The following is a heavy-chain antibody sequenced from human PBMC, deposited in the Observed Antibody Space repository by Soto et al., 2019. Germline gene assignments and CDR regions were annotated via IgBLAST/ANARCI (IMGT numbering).Heavy chain of an antibody. Sequence: EVHLAESGGGLVQPGGSLRLSCAASGFTFSNYWMAWVRQAPGKGLEWVANMNVDGSEKYYVDSVKGRFTISRDNAKNSLYLQMSSLRAEDTAVYYCARDVNGGYFDLWGRGTLVTVSS. CDR3: ARDVNGGYFDL. CDR2: MNVDGSEK. J-gene: IGHJ2*01. V-gene: IGHV3-7*05. CDR1: GFTFSNYW.